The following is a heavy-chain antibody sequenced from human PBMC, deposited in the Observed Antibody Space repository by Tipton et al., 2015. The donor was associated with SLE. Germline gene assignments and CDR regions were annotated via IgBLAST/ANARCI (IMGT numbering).Heavy chain of an antibody. CDR2: INHSGST. J-gene: IGHJ4*02. CDR1: GGSFSGYY. D-gene: IGHD6-13*01. V-gene: IGHV4-34*01. CDR3: ARSRGYSSTPLGY. Sequence: TLSLTCAVYGGSFSGYYWSWIRQPPGKGLEWIGEINHSGSTNYNPSLKSRVTISVDTSKNQFSLKLSSVTAADTAVYYCARSRGYSSTPLGYWGQGTLVPVSS.